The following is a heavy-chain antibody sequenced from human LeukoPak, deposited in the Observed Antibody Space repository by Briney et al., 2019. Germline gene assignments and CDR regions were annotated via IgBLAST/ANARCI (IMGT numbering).Heavy chain of an antibody. CDR3: ARRGREYCSSTSCYAGRWKYFQH. CDR1: GGSISSGDYY. J-gene: IGHJ1*01. Sequence: SETLSLTCTVSGGSISSGDYYWSWIRQPPGKGLEWIGYIYYSGSTNYNPSLKSRVTISVDTSKNQFSLKLSSVTAADTAVYYCARRGREYCSSTSCYAGRWKYFQHWGQGTLVTVSS. D-gene: IGHD2-2*01. V-gene: IGHV4-30-4*01. CDR2: IYYSGST.